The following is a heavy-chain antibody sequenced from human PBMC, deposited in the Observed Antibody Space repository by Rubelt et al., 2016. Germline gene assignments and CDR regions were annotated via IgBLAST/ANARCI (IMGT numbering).Heavy chain of an antibody. J-gene: IGHJ4*02. D-gene: IGHD5-18*01. CDR2: IYYSGST. V-gene: IGHV4-39*07. Sequence: QLQLQESGPGLVKPSETLSLTCTVSGGSISSSSYYWGWIRQPPGKGLEWIGSIYYSGSTYYNPSLQSRVTISVDTSKNQFSLKLSSVTAADTAVYYCARDHTAMVYYFDYWGQGTLVTVSS. CDR3: ARDHTAMVYYFDY. CDR1: GGSISSSSYY.